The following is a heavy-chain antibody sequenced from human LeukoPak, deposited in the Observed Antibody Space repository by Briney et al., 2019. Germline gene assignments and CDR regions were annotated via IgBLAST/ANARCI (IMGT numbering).Heavy chain of an antibody. D-gene: IGHD3-3*01. CDR1: GYTFTGYY. CDR3: ARVRTLRFLEWLLWY. Sequence: ASVKVSCKASGYTFTGYYMHWVRQAPGQGLEWMGWINPNSGGTNYAQRFQGRVTMTRDTSISTAYMELSRLRSDDTAVYYCARVRTLRFLEWLLWYWGQGTPVTVSS. CDR2: INPNSGGT. J-gene: IGHJ4*02. V-gene: IGHV1-2*02.